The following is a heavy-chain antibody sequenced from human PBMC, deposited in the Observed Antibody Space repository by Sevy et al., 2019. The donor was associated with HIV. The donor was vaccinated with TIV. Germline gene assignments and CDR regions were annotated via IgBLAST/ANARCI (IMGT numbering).Heavy chain of an antibody. CDR3: AALAYYYGLGSYPY. CDR2: ISAYNGNT. D-gene: IGHD3-10*01. Sequence: VKVSCKASGYTFTSYGISWVRQAPGQGLEWMGWISAYNGNTNYAQKLQGRVTMTTDTSTSTAYMELRSLRSDDTAVYYCAALAYYYGLGSYPYWGQGTLVTVSS. J-gene: IGHJ4*02. V-gene: IGHV1-18*01. CDR1: GYTFTSYG.